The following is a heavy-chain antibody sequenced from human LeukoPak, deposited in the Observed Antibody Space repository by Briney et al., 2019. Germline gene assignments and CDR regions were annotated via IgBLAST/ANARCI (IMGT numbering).Heavy chain of an antibody. Sequence: PSETLSLTCTVSGGSISSSSYHWGWIRQPPGKGLEWIGSIYYSGSTYYNPSLKSRVTISVDTSKNQFSLKLSSVTAADTAVYYCARGITMVRGVIMGSGYYYGMDVWGQGTTVTVSS. CDR1: GGSISSSSYH. CDR2: IYYSGST. CDR3: ARGITMVRGVIMGSGYYYGMDV. D-gene: IGHD3-10*01. V-gene: IGHV4-39*01. J-gene: IGHJ6*02.